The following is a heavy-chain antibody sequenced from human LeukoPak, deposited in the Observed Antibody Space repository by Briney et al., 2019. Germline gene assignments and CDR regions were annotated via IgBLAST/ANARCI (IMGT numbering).Heavy chain of an antibody. CDR1: GYTFTIYA. J-gene: IGHJ4*02. V-gene: IGHV1-69*04. Sequence: SLTVSCKASGYTFTIYAISWVRQAPGQGLEWMGRIIPILGIANYAQKFQGRVTITADKSTSTAYMELSSLRSEDTAVYYCARGSDYDSSGYYYLGYWGQGTLVTVSS. CDR3: ARGSDYDSSGYYYLGY. CDR2: IIPILGIA. D-gene: IGHD3-22*01.